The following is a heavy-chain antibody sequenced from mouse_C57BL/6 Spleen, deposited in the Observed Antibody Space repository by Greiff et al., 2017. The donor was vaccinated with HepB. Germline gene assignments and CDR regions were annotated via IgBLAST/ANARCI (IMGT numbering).Heavy chain of an antibody. J-gene: IGHJ4*01. V-gene: IGHV1-80*01. CDR1: GYAFSSYW. CDR3: ARRGSYYGSSYDAMDY. D-gene: IGHD1-1*01. CDR2: IYPGDGDT. Sequence: QVQLQQSGAELVKHGASVKISCKASGYAFSSYWMNWVKQRPGKGLEWIGQIYPGDGDTNYNGKFKGKATLTADKSSSTAYMQLSSLTSEDSAVYFCARRGSYYGSSYDAMDYWGQGTSVTVSS.